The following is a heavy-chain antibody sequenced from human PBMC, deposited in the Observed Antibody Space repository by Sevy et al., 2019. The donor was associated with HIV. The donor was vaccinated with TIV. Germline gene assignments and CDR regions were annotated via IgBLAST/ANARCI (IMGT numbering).Heavy chain of an antibody. D-gene: IGHD3-22*01. Sequence: ASLKVSCKASGYTFTGYYMHWVRQAPGQGLEWMGWINPNSGGTNYAQKFQGRVTMTRDTSISTAYMELSRLRSDDTAVYYCARAPWGSGYTANWFDPWGQGTLVTVSS. CDR1: GYTFTGYY. J-gene: IGHJ5*02. CDR2: INPNSGGT. CDR3: ARAPWGSGYTANWFDP. V-gene: IGHV1-2*02.